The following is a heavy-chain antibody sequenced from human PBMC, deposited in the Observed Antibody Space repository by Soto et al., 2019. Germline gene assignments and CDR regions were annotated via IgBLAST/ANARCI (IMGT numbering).Heavy chain of an antibody. CDR1: GYTFTSYY. D-gene: IGHD5-12*01. J-gene: IGHJ4*02. V-gene: IGHV1-46*01. CDR3: ARDERRGSASSGGYYFDY. Sequence: GASVKVSCKASGYTFTSYYMHWVRQAPGQGLEWMGIINPSGGSTSYAQKFQGRVTMTRDTSTSTVYMELSSLRSEDTAVYYCARDERRGSASSGGYYFDYWGQGTLVTVSS. CDR2: INPSGGST.